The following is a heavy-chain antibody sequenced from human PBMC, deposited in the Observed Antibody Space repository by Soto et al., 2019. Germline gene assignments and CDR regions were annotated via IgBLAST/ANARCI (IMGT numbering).Heavy chain of an antibody. V-gene: IGHV3-74*01. J-gene: IGHJ4*02. CDR1: GFTFSNYA. Sequence: GGSLRLSCAASGFTFSNYAMSWVRQAPGKGLEWVSLINTDGTSTSYADSVKGRFTISRDNAKNTLYLQMNSLRAEDTAMYYCTRSLATPYWGQGTLVTVSS. CDR3: TRSLATPY. CDR2: INTDGTST.